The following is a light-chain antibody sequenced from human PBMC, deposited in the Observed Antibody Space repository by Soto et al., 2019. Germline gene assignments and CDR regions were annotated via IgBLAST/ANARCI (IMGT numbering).Light chain of an antibody. CDR2: KAS. J-gene: IGKJ1*01. CDR1: QTISNW. V-gene: IGKV1-5*03. Sequence: DIQMTQSPSTLSASVGDRVTITCRASQTISNWLAWYQQKPGKAPKLLIYKASNLQSGVPSRFSGSGSGTEFTLTISSLQPDDFATYYCQQYNSYGTFGQGTKVEIK. CDR3: QQYNSYGT.